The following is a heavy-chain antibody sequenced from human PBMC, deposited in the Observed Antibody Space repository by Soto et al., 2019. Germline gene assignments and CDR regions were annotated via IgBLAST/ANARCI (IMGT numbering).Heavy chain of an antibody. CDR2: IYYSGST. J-gene: IGHJ4*02. D-gene: IGHD6-13*01. Sequence: SETLYLTCSVSSASLSSSTYYWSWIRQPPGKGLEWIGYIYYSGSTNYNPSLKSRVTISVDTSKNQFSLKLTSVTAADTAVYYCARARATIAAAAIFDCWGQGTLVTVSS. CDR1: SASLSSSTYY. CDR3: ARARATIAAAAIFDC. V-gene: IGHV4-61*01.